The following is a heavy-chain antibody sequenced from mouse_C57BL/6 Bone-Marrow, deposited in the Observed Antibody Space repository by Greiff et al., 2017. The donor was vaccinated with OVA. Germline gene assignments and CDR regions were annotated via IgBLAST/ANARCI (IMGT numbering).Heavy chain of an antibody. D-gene: IGHD1-1*01. J-gene: IGHJ2*01. CDR1: GYTFTSYG. V-gene: IGHV1-81*01. Sequence: QVQLQQPGAELARPGASVKLSCKASGYTFTSYGISWVKQRTGQGLEWIGEIYPRSGNTYYNEKFKGKATLTADKSSSTAYMELRSLTSEDSAVYFCARPDYYGSSYGYFDYWGQGTTLTVSS. CDR3: ARPDYYGSSYGYFDY. CDR2: IYPRSGNT.